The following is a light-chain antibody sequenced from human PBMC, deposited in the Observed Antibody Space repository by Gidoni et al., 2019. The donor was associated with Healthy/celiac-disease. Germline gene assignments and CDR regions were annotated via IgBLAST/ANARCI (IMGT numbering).Light chain of an antibody. V-gene: IGKV3-15*01. CDR2: GAS. CDR3: QQYNNWPEFT. CDR1: QSVSSN. J-gene: IGKJ2*01. Sequence: EIELTQSPPTLSVSPGERATLSCRDSQSVSSNLPWYQQKPGQAPRRLSYGASTRATGIPARFSGSGSVTEFTRTIVSLQSDDFAVYYCQQYNNWPEFTFGQGTKLEIK.